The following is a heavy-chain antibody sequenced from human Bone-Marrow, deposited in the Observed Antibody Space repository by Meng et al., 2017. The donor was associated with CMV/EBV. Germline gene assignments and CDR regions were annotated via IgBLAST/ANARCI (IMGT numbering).Heavy chain of an antibody. CDR1: GFTFSTYS. V-gene: IGHV3-48*04. CDR2: ISSSGSTI. Sequence: GESLKISCAASGFTFSTYSMNWFRQAPGKGLEWVSYISSSGSTIYYADSVKGRFTISRDNAKNSLYLQMNSLRAEDTAVYYCARLKLGSGDYWGQGTLVTVSS. J-gene: IGHJ4*02. CDR3: ARLKLGSGDY. D-gene: IGHD7-27*01.